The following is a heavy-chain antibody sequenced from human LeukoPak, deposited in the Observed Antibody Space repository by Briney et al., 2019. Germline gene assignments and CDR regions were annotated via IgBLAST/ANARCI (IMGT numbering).Heavy chain of an antibody. D-gene: IGHD6-6*01. CDR2: IYTSGST. CDR3: ARKGSSHFDY. J-gene: IGHJ4*02. V-gene: IGHV4-61*02. CDR1: GGSISSGNYY. Sequence: KSSETLSLTCSLSGGSISSGNYYWSWIRQPAGKGLEWIGRIYTSGSTNYNPSLKSRVTISVDTSKNQFSLKLSSVTAADTAVYYYARKGSSHFDYWGQGTLVTVSS.